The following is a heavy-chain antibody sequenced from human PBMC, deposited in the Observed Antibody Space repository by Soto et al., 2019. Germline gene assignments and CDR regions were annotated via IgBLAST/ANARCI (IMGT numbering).Heavy chain of an antibody. D-gene: IGHD3-3*01. CDR2: INPNSGGT. V-gene: IGHV1-2*02. CDR3: ARGLGTIFGVVIRADY. Sequence: QVQLVQSGAEVKKPGASVKVSCKASGYTFTGYYMHWVRQAPGQGLEWMGWINPNSGGTNYAQKFQGRVTMTRDTPISTAYMELSRLRSDDTAVYYCARGLGTIFGVVIRADYWGQGTLVTVSS. J-gene: IGHJ4*02. CDR1: GYTFTGYY.